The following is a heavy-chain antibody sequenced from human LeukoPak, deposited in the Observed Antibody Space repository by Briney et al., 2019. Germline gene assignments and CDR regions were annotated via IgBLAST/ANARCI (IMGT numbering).Heavy chain of an antibody. CDR2: FDHEDGDT. V-gene: IGHV1-24*01. CDR1: GYTLTELS. Sequence: GASVKVSCKVSGYTLTELSMHWVPQAPGKGLEWRGGFDHEDGDTIYAQKFQRRVTMNGDTYTDTPYIDQSTLRSGDSRVYLCETDRSDYDIVTGPLGGIWGQGTMVTVSS. D-gene: IGHD3-9*01. CDR3: ETDRSDYDIVTGPLGGI. J-gene: IGHJ3*02.